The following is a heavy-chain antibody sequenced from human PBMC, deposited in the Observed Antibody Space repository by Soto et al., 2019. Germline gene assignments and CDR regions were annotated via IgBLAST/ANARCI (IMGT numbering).Heavy chain of an antibody. Sequence: EVQLVESGGGLVQPGGSLRLSCAASGFTFSSYWMSWVRQAPGKGLEWVANIKQDGSEKYYVDSVKGRFTISRDNAKNSLYLQMNSLRAEDTAVYYFATGYYDFWRGPNFDFWGQGTLVTVSS. CDR1: GFTFSSYW. V-gene: IGHV3-7*01. J-gene: IGHJ4*02. CDR3: ATGYYDFWRGPNFDF. D-gene: IGHD3-3*01. CDR2: IKQDGSEK.